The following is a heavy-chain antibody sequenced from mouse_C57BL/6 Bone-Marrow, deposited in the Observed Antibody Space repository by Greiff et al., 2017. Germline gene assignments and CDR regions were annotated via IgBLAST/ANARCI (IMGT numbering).Heavy chain of an antibody. Sequence: EVQLQQSGPELVKPGASVKIPCKASGYTFTDYNLDWVKQSHGKSLEWIGDINPNNGGTIYNQKFKGKATLTVDKSSSTAYMELRSLTSEDTAVYYGARNGSSLSWYFDVWGTGTTVTVSS. J-gene: IGHJ1*03. D-gene: IGHD1-1*01. CDR3: ARNGSSLSWYFDV. CDR1: GYTFTDYN. V-gene: IGHV1-18*01. CDR2: INPNNGGT.